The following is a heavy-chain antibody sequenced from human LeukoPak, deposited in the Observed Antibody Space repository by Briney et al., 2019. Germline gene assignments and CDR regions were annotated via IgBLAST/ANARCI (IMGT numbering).Heavy chain of an antibody. V-gene: IGHV6-1*01. J-gene: IGHJ4*02. D-gene: IGHD2/OR15-2a*01. CDR3: ARLVGLRLSYFDY. Sequence: SQTLSLTCDISGDGVSGNIVAWNWIRQSPSRGLEWLGRTNYRSKWYNDYAVSVRGRITINPDTSKNQFSLKLSSVTAADTAVYYCARLVGLRLSYFDYWGQGTLVTVSS. CDR2: TNYRSKWYN. CDR1: GDGVSGNIVA.